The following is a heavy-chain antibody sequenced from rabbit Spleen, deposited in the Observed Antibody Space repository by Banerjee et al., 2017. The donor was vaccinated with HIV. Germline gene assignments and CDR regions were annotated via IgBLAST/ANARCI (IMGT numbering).Heavy chain of an antibody. Sequence: QEQLEESAGGLVQPGGSLKLSCKASGFTLSSYYMNWVRQAPGKGLEWISCIAGSSSGFTYSATWAKGRFTISKTSSTTVTLQMTSLTAADTATYFCARNYVNAFDPWGPGTLVTVS. CDR2: IAGSSSGFT. D-gene: IGHD1-1*01. CDR1: GFTLSSYYM. V-gene: IGHV1S45*01. J-gene: IGHJ2*01. CDR3: ARNYVNAFDP.